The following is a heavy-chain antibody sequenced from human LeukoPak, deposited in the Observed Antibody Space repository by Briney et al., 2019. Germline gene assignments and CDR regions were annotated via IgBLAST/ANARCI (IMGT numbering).Heavy chain of an antibody. CDR3: ARIKCSTSCYKVSNAFDI. CDR1: GGSFSGYY. CDR2: INHSGST. D-gene: IGHD2-2*02. Sequence: SETLSLTXAVYGGSFSGYYWSWIRQSPGKGLEWLGEINHSGSTNYNPSLKSRVTISVDTSKNQFSLKLSSVTAADTAVYYCARIKCSTSCYKVSNAFDIWGQGTMVTVSS. V-gene: IGHV4-34*01. J-gene: IGHJ3*02.